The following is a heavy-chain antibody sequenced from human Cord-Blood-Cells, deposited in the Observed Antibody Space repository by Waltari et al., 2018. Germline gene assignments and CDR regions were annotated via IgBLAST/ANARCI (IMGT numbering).Heavy chain of an antibody. J-gene: IGHJ3*02. V-gene: IGHV1-3*01. Sequence: QVQLVQSGAEVKKPGASVKVSCKASGYTFTSYAMHWVRQAPGQRLEWMGGINAGNGNTKYSQKFQGRVTITRDTSASTAYMELSSLRSEDTAVYYCARVSAHYDFWSGYDAFDIWGQGTMVTVSS. CDR2: INAGNGNT. CDR1: GYTFTSYA. CDR3: ARVSAHYDFWSGYDAFDI. D-gene: IGHD3-3*01.